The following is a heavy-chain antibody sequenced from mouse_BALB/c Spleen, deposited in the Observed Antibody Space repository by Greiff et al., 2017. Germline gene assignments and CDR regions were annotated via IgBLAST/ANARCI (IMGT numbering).Heavy chain of an antibody. Sequence: QVQLQQPGAELVRPGASVKLSCKASGYTFTSYWINWVKQRPGQGLEWIGNIYPSDSYTNYNQKFKDKATLTVDKSSSTAYMQLSSPTSEDSAVYYCTRGGENYGLDYWGQGTTLTVSS. V-gene: IGHV1-69*02. J-gene: IGHJ2*01. CDR1: GYTFTSYW. D-gene: IGHD1-2*01. CDR2: IYPSDSYT. CDR3: TRGGENYGLDY.